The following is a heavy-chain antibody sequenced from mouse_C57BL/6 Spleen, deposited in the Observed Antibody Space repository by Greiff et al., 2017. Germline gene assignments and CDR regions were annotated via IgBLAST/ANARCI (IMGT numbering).Heavy chain of an antibody. J-gene: IGHJ4*01. CDR2: ISSGSSTI. CDR3: ARVYYGSHYAMDY. Sequence: DVQLQESGGGLVKPGGSLKLSCAASGFTFSDYGMHWVRQAPEKGLEWVAYISSGSSTIYYADTVKGRFTISRDNAKNTLFLQMTSLRSEDTAMYYCARVYYGSHYAMDYWGQGTSVTVSS. V-gene: IGHV5-17*01. CDR1: GFTFSDYG. D-gene: IGHD1-1*01.